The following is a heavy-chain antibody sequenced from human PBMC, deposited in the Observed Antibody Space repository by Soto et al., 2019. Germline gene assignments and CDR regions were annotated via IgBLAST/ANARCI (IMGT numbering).Heavy chain of an antibody. V-gene: IGHV4-4*02. CDR3: ARLPHRGAGGYGMDV. Sequence: PSETLSLTCAVSGGSISSSNWCSWVRKPPGKGLEWIGEIYHSGSTNYNPSLKSRVTISVDKSKNQFSLKLSSVTAADTAVYYCARLPHRGAGGYGMDVWGQGTTVTVSS. CDR2: IYHSGST. CDR1: GGSISSSNW. D-gene: IGHD3-10*01. J-gene: IGHJ6*02.